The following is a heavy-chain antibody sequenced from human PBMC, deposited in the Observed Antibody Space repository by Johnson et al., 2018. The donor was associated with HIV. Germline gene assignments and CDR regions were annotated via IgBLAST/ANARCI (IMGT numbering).Heavy chain of an antibody. V-gene: IGHV3-15*01. CDR2: IKSKTDGGTT. J-gene: IGHJ3*02. CDR3: TTARVSYDSSGYNAFDI. D-gene: IGHD3-22*01. Sequence: VQLVESGGGLVKPGGSLRLSCGASGFTVSNAWMSWVRQAPGKGLEWVGRIKSKTDGGTTDYAAPVKGRFTISRDDSKKTLYLQMNSRKTEDTAVYYCTTARVSYDSSGYNAFDIWGQGTMVTVSS. CDR1: GFTVSNAW.